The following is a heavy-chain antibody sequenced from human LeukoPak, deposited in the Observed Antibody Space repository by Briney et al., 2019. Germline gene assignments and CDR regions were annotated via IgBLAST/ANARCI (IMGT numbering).Heavy chain of an antibody. Sequence: GSLRLSCAASGFTFSPYGMHWIRQPPGKGLEWIGEINHSGSTNYNPSLKSRVTISVDTSKNQFSLKLSSVTAADTAVYYCARGRSQLTRFDYWGQGTLVTVSS. V-gene: IGHV4-34*01. CDR1: GFTFSPYG. CDR3: ARGRSQLTRFDY. J-gene: IGHJ4*02. CDR2: INHSGST. D-gene: IGHD1-1*01.